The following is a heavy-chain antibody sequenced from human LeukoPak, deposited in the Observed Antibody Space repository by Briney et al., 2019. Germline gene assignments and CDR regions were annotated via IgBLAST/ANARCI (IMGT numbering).Heavy chain of an antibody. J-gene: IGHJ3*02. V-gene: IGHV1-69*13. D-gene: IGHD5-18*01. CDR2: IIPIFGTA. CDR3: ARVPEYSNALGAFDI. CDR1: GGTFSSYA. Sequence: SVKVSCKASGGTFSSYAISWVRQAPGQGLEWMGGIIPIFGTANYAQKFQGRVTITADESTSTAYMELSSLRCEDTAVYYCARVPEYSNALGAFDIWGQGTMVTVSS.